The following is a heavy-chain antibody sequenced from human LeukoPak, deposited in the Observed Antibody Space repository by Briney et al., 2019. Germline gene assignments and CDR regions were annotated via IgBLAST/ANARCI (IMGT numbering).Heavy chain of an antibody. CDR3: ARERDGDYYYMDV. CDR1: GGSISSYY. J-gene: IGHJ6*03. D-gene: IGHD2-8*01. CDR2: IYYSGST. Sequence: PSETLSLTCTVSGGSISSYYWSWIRQPPGKGLEWIGYIYYSGSTNYNPSLKSRVTISVDTSKNQFSLKLSSVTAAGTAVYYCARERDGDYYYMDVWGKGTTVTVSS. V-gene: IGHV4-59*01.